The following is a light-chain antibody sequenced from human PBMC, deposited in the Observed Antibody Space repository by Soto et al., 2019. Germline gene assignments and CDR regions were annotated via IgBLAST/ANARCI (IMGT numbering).Light chain of an antibody. J-gene: IGKJ4*01. CDR2: AAS. Sequence: DIPMTQSPSSVSSSVGDRVTITCRASQCISSWLAWYQQKPGKAPKLLIYAASSRHSGVPSRFSGSGSGTDFTLTISSLQPEDFATYYCQPANSFPLTFGGGTKVEIK. CDR1: QCISSW. V-gene: IGKV1-12*01. CDR3: QPANSFPLT.